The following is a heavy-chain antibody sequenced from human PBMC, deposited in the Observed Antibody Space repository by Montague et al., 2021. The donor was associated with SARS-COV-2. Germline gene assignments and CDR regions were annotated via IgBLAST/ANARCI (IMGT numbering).Heavy chain of an antibody. CDR3: AHRRPLYYYDSSLSTFDY. V-gene: IGHV2-5*02. Sequence: VKPTQTLTLTCTFSGFSLSTSGVGVGWIRQPPGKALEWHALIYWDDDKRYSPSLKSRLTITKDTSKNQVVLTMTNMDPVDTATYYCAHRRPLYYYDSSLSTFDYWGQGTLVTVSS. CDR2: IYWDDDK. CDR1: GFSLSTSGVG. J-gene: IGHJ4*02. D-gene: IGHD3-22*01.